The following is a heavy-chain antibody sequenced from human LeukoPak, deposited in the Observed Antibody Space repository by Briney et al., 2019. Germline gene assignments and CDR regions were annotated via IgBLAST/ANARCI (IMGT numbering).Heavy chain of an antibody. CDR3: ARDQTYGGNPQFDY. J-gene: IGHJ4*02. Sequence: ASVKVSCKASGGTFSSYAISWVRQAPGQGLEWMGGIIPIFGTANYAQKFQGRVTITADESTSTAYMELSSLRSEDTAVYYCARDQTYGGNPQFDYWGQGTLVTVSS. V-gene: IGHV1-69*13. CDR1: GGTFSSYA. D-gene: IGHD4-23*01. CDR2: IIPIFGTA.